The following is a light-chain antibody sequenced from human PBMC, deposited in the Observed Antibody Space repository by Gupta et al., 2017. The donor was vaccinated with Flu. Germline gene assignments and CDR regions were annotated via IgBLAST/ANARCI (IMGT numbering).Light chain of an antibody. CDR3: SSYTSSRTRV. J-gene: IGLJ3*02. V-gene: IGLV2-14*01. CDR2: EVT. Sequence: QSALTQPASVSGSPGQSITISCPGTSSDIGGYNHVSWYQQRPGKAPKLLISEVTNRPSGVSNRFSGSKSGNTASLTISGLQAEDEGDYYCSSYTSSRTRVFGGGTKVTVL. CDR1: SSDIGGYNH.